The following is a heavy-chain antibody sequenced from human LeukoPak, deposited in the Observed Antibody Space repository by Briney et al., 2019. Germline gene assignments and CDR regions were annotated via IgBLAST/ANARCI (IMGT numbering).Heavy chain of an antibody. Sequence: SETLSLTCTVSGYFISSGYYWGWIRQPPGKGLQWIGSIHHSGSTYYNPSLKSRVTISVDTSKNQFSLKLSSVTAADTAVYYCARRNYDILTGYYLFDYWGQGTLVTVSS. V-gene: IGHV4-38-2*02. CDR2: IHHSGST. CDR3: ARRNYDILTGYYLFDY. D-gene: IGHD3-9*01. CDR1: GYFISSGYY. J-gene: IGHJ4*02.